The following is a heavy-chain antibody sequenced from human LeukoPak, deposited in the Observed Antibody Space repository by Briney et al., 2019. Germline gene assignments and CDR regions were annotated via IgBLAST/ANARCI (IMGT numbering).Heavy chain of an antibody. J-gene: IGHJ4*02. CDR1: GFTFSSYA. CDR3: ATTLDTTPVSYYFAS. D-gene: IGHD5-18*01. CDR2: ISGSGGST. V-gene: IGHV3-23*01. Sequence: GGSLRLSCAASGFTFSSYAMIWVRQAPGKGLEGVSAISGSGGSTYYADSVKGRFTISRDRSKNTLYLQMNSLRAEDTAVYYCATTLDTTPVSYYFASWGQGTLVTVSS.